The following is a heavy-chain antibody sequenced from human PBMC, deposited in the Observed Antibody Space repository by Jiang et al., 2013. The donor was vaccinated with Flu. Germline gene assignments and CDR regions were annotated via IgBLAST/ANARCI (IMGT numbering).Heavy chain of an antibody. J-gene: IGHJ4*02. CDR1: GDSIYTGDYY. V-gene: IGHV4-31*03. CDR3: ARVSKRPCGGGRCSSFDY. Sequence: GPGLVKPSQTLSLTCSVSGDSIYTGDYYWAWIRQHPEKGLEWIAYIHSSGGTYYNPSLQSRFSISVDPPQNHFFLKVRSVSAADTAVFYCARVSKRPCGGGRCSSFDYWGQGMLVTVSS. D-gene: IGHD2-15*01. CDR2: IHSSGGT.